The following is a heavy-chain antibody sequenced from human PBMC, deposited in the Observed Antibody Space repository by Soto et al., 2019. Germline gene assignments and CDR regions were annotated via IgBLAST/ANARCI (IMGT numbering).Heavy chain of an antibody. CDR3: ARARGFVVPAAQYYFDY. CDR1: GGSFSGYY. J-gene: IGHJ4*02. Sequence: QVQLQQWGAGLLKPSETLSLTCAVYGGSFSGYYWSWIRQPPGKGLEWIGEINHSGSTNYNPSLKSRVTISVDTSKNQFSLKLSSVNAADTAVYYCARARGFVVPAAQYYFDYWGQGTLVTVSS. D-gene: IGHD2-2*01. CDR2: INHSGST. V-gene: IGHV4-34*01.